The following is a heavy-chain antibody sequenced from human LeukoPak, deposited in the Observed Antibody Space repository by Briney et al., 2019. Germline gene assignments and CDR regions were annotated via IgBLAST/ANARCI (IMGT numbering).Heavy chain of an antibody. V-gene: IGHV4-38-2*02. CDR1: GYSISSGYY. Sequence: SETLSLTCTVFGYSISSGYYWGWIRQPPGKGLEWIGEINHSGSTNYNPSLKSRVTISVDTSKNQFSLKLSSVTAADTAVYYCARLGVTAAGISYFDYWGQGTLVTVSS. J-gene: IGHJ4*02. CDR2: INHSGST. CDR3: ARLGVTAAGISYFDY. D-gene: IGHD6-13*01.